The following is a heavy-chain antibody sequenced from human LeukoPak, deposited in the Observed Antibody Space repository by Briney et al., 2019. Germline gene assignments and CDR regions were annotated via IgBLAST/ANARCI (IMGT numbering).Heavy chain of an antibody. V-gene: IGHV4-31*03. CDR1: GGSISSGGYY. J-gene: IGHJ5*02. Sequence: SETLSLTCTVSGGSISSGGYYWSWIRQHPGKGLEWIGCIYYSGKTYDSPSLKSRVTISVDTSKNQFSLKLSSVTAADTAVYYCARVYGVNPPDAWGQGTLVTVSS. CDR2: IYYSGKT. CDR3: ARVYGVNPPDA. D-gene: IGHD4-17*01.